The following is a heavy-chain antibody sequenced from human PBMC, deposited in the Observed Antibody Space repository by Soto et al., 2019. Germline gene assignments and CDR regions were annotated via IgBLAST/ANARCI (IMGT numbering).Heavy chain of an antibody. D-gene: IGHD6-19*01. CDR3: ARVAYSSGWYGGEYFQH. CDR2: IYYSGST. V-gene: IGHV4-59*01. J-gene: IGHJ1*01. Sequence: QMQLQESGPGLVKPSETLSLTCTVSGGSISSYYWSWIRQPPGKGLEWIGYIYYSGSTNYNPSLKSRVTISVDTSKNQFSLKLSSVTAADTAVYYCARVAYSSGWYGGEYFQHWGQGTLVTVSS. CDR1: GGSISSYY.